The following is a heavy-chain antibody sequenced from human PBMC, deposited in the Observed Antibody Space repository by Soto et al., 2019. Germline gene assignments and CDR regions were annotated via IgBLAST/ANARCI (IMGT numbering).Heavy chain of an antibody. D-gene: IGHD3-3*01. Sequence: QVQLQQWGAGLLRPSETLSLTCAVYGGSFSGYYWSWIRQPPGKGLEWIGEINHSGSTNYNPSLKSRVTISVDTSKNQFSLKLSSVTAADTAVYYCARGGTIFKNSYYYYGMDVWGQGTTVPVSS. CDR2: INHSGST. V-gene: IGHV4-34*01. J-gene: IGHJ6*02. CDR1: GGSFSGYY. CDR3: ARGGTIFKNSYYYYGMDV.